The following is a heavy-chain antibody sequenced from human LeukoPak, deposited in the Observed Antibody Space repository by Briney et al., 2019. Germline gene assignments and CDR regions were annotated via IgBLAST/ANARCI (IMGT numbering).Heavy chain of an antibody. Sequence: PGGSLRLSCAASGFTFSDYNMSWIRQAPGKGLEWVGFIRSKAYGGTTEYAASVKGRFTISRDDSKSIAYLQMNSLKTEDTAVYYCTQDSVASGAFDIWGQGTMVTVSS. D-gene: IGHD2-15*01. CDR1: GFTFSDYN. CDR2: IRSKAYGGTT. V-gene: IGHV3-49*03. J-gene: IGHJ3*02. CDR3: TQDSVASGAFDI.